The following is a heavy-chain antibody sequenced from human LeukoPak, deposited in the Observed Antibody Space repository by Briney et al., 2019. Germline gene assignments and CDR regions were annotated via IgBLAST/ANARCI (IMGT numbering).Heavy chain of an antibody. V-gene: IGHV3-30-3*01. CDR1: GFTFSSYA. Sequence: GGSLRLSCAASGFTFSSYAMHWVRQAPGKGLEWVAVISYDGSNKYYADSVKGRFTISRDNSKNTLYLQMNSLRAEDTAVYYCAKARRGSSGWYEGDYWGQGTLVTVSS. J-gene: IGHJ4*02. CDR2: ISYDGSNK. D-gene: IGHD6-19*01. CDR3: AKARRGSSGWYEGDY.